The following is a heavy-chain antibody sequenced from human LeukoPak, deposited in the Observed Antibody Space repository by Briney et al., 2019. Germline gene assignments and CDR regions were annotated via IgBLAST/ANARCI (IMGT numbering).Heavy chain of an antibody. J-gene: IGHJ4*02. Sequence: GGSLRPSCAASGFTFTTYAMSWVRQAPGKGLEWVSGISGSGGNTYLADSVKGRFTISRDNSNNTLYLQMNSLRAEDTAVYYCAKEWGSYKSSWYTFWGQGTLVAVSS. CDR2: ISGSGGNT. V-gene: IGHV3-23*01. D-gene: IGHD1-14*01. CDR3: AKEWGSYKSSWYTF. CDR1: GFTFTTYA.